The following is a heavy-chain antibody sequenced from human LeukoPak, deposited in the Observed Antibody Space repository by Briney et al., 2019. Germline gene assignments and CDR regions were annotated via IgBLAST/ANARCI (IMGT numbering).Heavy chain of an antibody. Sequence: GGSLRLSCAASGFTFSNAWMSWVRQAPGKGLEWVSSISSSSSYIYYADSVKGRFTISRDNAKNSLYLQMNSLRAEDTAVYYCARENYYGSGRNNWGQGTLVTVSS. CDR2: ISSSSSYI. CDR3: ARENYYGSGRNN. V-gene: IGHV3-21*01. CDR1: GFTFSNAW. J-gene: IGHJ4*02. D-gene: IGHD3-10*01.